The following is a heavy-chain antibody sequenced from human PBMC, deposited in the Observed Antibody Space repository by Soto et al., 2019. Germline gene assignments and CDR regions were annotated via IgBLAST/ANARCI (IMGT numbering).Heavy chain of an antibody. D-gene: IGHD3-3*01. Sequence: XATLSLTCTVSGGSISSSSYYWGWIRQPPGKGLEWIGSIYYSGSTYYNPSLKSRVTISVDTSKNQFSLKLSSVTAADTAVYYCAREVYYDFWSGSNYYYGMDVWGQGTTVTVSS. J-gene: IGHJ6*02. CDR2: IYYSGST. CDR1: GGSISSSSYY. V-gene: IGHV4-39*02. CDR3: AREVYYDFWSGSNYYYGMDV.